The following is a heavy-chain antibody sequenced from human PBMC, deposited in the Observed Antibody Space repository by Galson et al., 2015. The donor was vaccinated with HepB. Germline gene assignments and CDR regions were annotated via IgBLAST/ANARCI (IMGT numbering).Heavy chain of an antibody. J-gene: IGHJ4*02. V-gene: IGHV5-51*03. CDR2: IYPGDSDT. D-gene: IGHD6-6*01. CDR1: GYSFTSYW. Sequence: QSGAEVKKPGESLTISCKGSGYSFTSYWIGWARQMPGKGLEWMGIIYPGDSDTRYSPSFQGQVTISADKSISTAYLQWSSLKASDTAMYYCAKYSSSELRLPDYWGQGTLVTVSS. CDR3: AKYSSSELRLPDY.